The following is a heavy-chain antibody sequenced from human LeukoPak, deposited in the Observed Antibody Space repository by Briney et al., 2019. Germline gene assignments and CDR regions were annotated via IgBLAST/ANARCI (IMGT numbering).Heavy chain of an antibody. Sequence: GGSLRLSCAASGFTFSSYAMSWVRQAPGKGLEWVSAISGSGGSTYYADSVKGRFTISRDNSKNTLYLQMNSLKTEDTGVYYCATGGPFFDYWGQGTLVTVSS. CDR1: GFTFSSYA. J-gene: IGHJ4*02. V-gene: IGHV3-23*01. D-gene: IGHD1-26*01. CDR3: ATGGPFFDY. CDR2: ISGSGGST.